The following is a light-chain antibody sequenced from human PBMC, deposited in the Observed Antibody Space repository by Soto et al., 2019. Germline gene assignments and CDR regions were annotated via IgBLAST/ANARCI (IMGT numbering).Light chain of an antibody. CDR1: SPNIGGNT. V-gene: IGLV1-44*01. Sequence: QSVLTQPPSASGTPGQRVTISCSGSSPNIGGNTVNWYQQVPGTAPKLLIHGDTLRPSGVPDRFSGSKSGTSASLAISGLQSEDEAEYHCATWDDSLNGVVFGGGTKLTVL. CDR3: ATWDDSLNGVV. J-gene: IGLJ2*01. CDR2: GDT.